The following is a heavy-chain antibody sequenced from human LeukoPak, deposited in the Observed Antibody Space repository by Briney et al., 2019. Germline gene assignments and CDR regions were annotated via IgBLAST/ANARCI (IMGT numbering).Heavy chain of an antibody. CDR1: GFTFSTYW. CDR3: AIVIMAFWGSYRENDY. J-gene: IGHJ4*02. D-gene: IGHD3-16*02. CDR2: IKQDVNAK. Sequence: GGSLRLSCATSGFTFSTYWMSWVRQAPGKGLEWVANIKQDVNAKDHVDSVKGRFTISRDNARSSLDLQMNSLRVEDTAVYYCAIVIMAFWGSYRENDYWGQGTLVTVSS. V-gene: IGHV3-7*01.